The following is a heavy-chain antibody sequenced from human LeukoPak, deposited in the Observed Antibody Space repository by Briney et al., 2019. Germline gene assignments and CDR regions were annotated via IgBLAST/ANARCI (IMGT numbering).Heavy chain of an antibody. CDR3: ANDGCGGDCYPHNWFDP. D-gene: IGHD2-21*02. CDR2: ISGSGGST. J-gene: IGHJ5*02. CDR1: GFTFSSYA. Sequence: GGSLRLSCAASGFTFSSYAMSWVRQAPGKGLEWVSAISGSGGSTYYADSVKGRFTISRDNSKNTLYLQMNSLRAEDTAVYYCANDGCGGDCYPHNWFDPWGQGTLVTVSS. V-gene: IGHV3-23*01.